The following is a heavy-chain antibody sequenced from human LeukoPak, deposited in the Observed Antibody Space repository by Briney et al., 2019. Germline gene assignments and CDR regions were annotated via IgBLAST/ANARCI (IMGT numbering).Heavy chain of an antibody. CDR1: GYTFTGYY. J-gene: IGHJ4*02. Sequence: ASVTVSCKASGYTFTGYYMHWVRQAPGQGLEWMGWINPNSGGTNYAQKFQGRVTMTRDTSISTAYMELSRLRSDDTAVYYCARKGEDSSGYWSLFDYWGQGTLVTVSS. CDR3: ARKGEDSSGYWSLFDY. CDR2: INPNSGGT. D-gene: IGHD3-22*01. V-gene: IGHV1-2*02.